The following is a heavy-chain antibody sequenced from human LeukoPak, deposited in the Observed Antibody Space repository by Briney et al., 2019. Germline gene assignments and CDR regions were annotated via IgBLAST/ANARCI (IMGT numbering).Heavy chain of an antibody. D-gene: IGHD6-13*01. CDR3: AKNRRSSSSWYFDY. CDR2: ISGSGGST. J-gene: IGHJ4*02. Sequence: GGSLRLSCAASGFTFTSYAMSWVRQAPGKGLEWVSAISGSGGSTYYADSVKGRFTISRDNSKNTLYLQMNSLRAEDTAVYYCAKNRRSSSSWYFDYWGQGTLVTVSS. V-gene: IGHV3-23*01. CDR1: GFTFTSYA.